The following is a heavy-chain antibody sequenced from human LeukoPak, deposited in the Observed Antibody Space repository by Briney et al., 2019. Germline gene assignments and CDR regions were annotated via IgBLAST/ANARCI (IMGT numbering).Heavy chain of an antibody. Sequence: SETLSLTCTVSGGSISSGGYYWSWIHQHPGKGLEWIGYIYYSGSTYYNPSLKSRVTISVDTSKNQFSLKLSSVTAADTAVYYCARDARSEITMIVPGGVWGQGTLVTVSS. J-gene: IGHJ4*02. V-gene: IGHV4-31*03. CDR2: IYYSGST. CDR1: GGSISSGGYY. D-gene: IGHD3-22*01. CDR3: ARDARSEITMIVPGGV.